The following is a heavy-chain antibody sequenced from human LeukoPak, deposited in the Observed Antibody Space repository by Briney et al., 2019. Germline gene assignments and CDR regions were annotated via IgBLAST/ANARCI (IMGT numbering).Heavy chain of an antibody. Sequence: PSETLSLTCTVSGGSISSSSHYWGWIRQPPGKGLDWIVSIYYIGSTYYKPSLKRRPTISVDTTKYQFSLKLSSVTAAATAVYYCARGTVGYCSGGHCQGWFGPWGQGTLVTVSS. CDR1: GGSISSSSHY. CDR2: IYYIGST. CDR3: ARGTVGYCSGGHCQGWFGP. V-gene: IGHV4-39*07. J-gene: IGHJ5*02. D-gene: IGHD2-15*01.